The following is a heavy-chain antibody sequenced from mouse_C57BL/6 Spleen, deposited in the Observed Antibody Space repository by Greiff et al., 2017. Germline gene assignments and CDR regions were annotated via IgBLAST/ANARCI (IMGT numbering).Heavy chain of an antibody. Sequence: QVQLQQSGAELVKPGASVKISCKASGYAFSSYWMNWVKQRPGKGLEWIGQIYPGDGDTNYNGKFKGKATLTADKSSSTAYMQLSSLTSEDSAVYFCARWDYGSRFDYWGQGTTLTVSS. D-gene: IGHD1-1*01. CDR1: GYAFSSYW. CDR3: ARWDYGSRFDY. J-gene: IGHJ2*01. CDR2: IYPGDGDT. V-gene: IGHV1-80*01.